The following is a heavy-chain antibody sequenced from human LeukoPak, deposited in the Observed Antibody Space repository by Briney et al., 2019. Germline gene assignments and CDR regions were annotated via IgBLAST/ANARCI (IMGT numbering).Heavy chain of an antibody. D-gene: IGHD2-15*01. CDR2: IYYSGST. V-gene: IGHV4-59*12. Sequence: KPSETLSLTCTVSGGSISSYYWSWIRQPPGKGLEWIGYIYYSGSTNYNPSLKSRVTISVDTSKNQFSLKLSSVTAADTAVYYCARHCSGGSCYADYWGQGTLVTVSS. J-gene: IGHJ4*02. CDR1: GGSISSYY. CDR3: ARHCSGGSCYADY.